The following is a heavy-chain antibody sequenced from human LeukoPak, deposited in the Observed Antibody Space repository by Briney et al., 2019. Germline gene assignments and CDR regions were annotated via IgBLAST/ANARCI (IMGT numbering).Heavy chain of an antibody. CDR3: ARHKNYYDSSGYFSFDY. CDR2: IIPIFGTA. CDR1: GGTFSSYA. V-gene: IGHV1-69*05. D-gene: IGHD3-22*01. Sequence: KISCKASGGTFSSYAISWVRQAPGQGLEWMGRIIPIFGTANYAQKFQGRVTITTDESTSTAYMELSSLRSEDTAVYYCARHKNYYDSSGYFSFDYWGQGTLVTVSS. J-gene: IGHJ4*02.